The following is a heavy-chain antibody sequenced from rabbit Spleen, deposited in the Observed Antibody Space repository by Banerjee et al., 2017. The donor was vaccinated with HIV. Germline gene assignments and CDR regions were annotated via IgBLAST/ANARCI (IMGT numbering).Heavy chain of an antibody. CDR2: INPGGAP. V-gene: IGHV1S69*01. D-gene: IGHD8-1*01. J-gene: IGHJ6*01. CDR1: GFDISSYY. Sequence: QSVEESGGRLVTPGTPLTLTCTASGFDISSYYMQWVRQAPGKGLEYIGFINPGGAPYYASWAKGRFTISRTSTTVDLQMTSLTAADTATYFCARDTGSSFSSYGMDLWGPGTLVTVS. CDR3: ARDTGSSFSSYGMDL.